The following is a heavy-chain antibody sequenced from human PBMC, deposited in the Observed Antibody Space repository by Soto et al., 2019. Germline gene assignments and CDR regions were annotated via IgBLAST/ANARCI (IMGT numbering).Heavy chain of an antibody. V-gene: IGHV4-59*08. Sequence: QVQLQESGPGLVKPSETLSLTCTVSGGSISSYYWSWIRQPPGKGLEWIGYIYYSGSTNYNPSLKSRVTISVDTSKNQFSLKLSSVTAADTAVYYCVRTLRPGYCSGGSCKYNWFDPWGQGTLVTVSS. J-gene: IGHJ5*02. CDR3: VRTLRPGYCSGGSCKYNWFDP. D-gene: IGHD2-15*01. CDR1: GGSISSYY. CDR2: IYYSGST.